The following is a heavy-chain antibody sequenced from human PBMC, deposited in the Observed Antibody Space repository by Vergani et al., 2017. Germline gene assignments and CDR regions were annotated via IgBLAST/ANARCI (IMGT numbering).Heavy chain of an antibody. CDR2: IHTSGST. CDR1: GGSINSHNYY. V-gene: IGHV4-61*02. Sequence: QVQLQESGPGLVKPSQTLSLTCTVSGGSINSHNYYWSWIRQPAGKGLEWIGRIHTSGSTNYNPSLKSRVTMSEDTSKNQFSLNLTSVTAADTAVYFCARVNTETNGHLYYCYYMDVWGQGTAVTVS. D-gene: IGHD4-11*01. CDR3: ARVNTETNGHLYYCYYMDV. J-gene: IGHJ6*03.